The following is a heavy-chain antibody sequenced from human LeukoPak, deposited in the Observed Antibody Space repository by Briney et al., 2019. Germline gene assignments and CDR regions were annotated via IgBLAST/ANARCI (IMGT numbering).Heavy chain of an antibody. Sequence: ASVKVSCKASGYTFTNYHMHWVRQAPGQALEWMGILTPNSGDTTYAQKFQGRVTITRNTSISTAYMELSSLRSEDTAVYYCARVGQWLVNDAFDIWGQGTMVTVSS. CDR3: ARVGQWLVNDAFDI. V-gene: IGHV1-46*01. CDR1: GYTFTNYH. J-gene: IGHJ3*02. CDR2: LTPNSGDT. D-gene: IGHD6-19*01.